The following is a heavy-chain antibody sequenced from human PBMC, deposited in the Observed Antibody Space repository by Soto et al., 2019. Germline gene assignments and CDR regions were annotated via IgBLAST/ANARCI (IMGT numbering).Heavy chain of an antibody. CDR2: IYYSGST. V-gene: IGHV4-39*01. J-gene: IGHJ3*02. CDR3: ARLTRWLQYPVHAFDI. Sequence: QLQLQESGPGLVKPSETLSLTCTVSGGSISSSSYYWGWIRQPPGKGLEWIGSIYYSGSTYYNPSLKSRVTISVDTSKNQFSLKLSSVTAADTAVYYCARLTRWLQYPVHAFDIWGQGTMVTVSS. D-gene: IGHD5-12*01. CDR1: GGSISSSSYY.